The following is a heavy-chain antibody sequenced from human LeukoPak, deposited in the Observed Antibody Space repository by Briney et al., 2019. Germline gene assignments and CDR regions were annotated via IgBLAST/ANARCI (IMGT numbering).Heavy chain of an antibody. CDR3: ARGGETAMGNYFDY. D-gene: IGHD5-18*01. Sequence: ASVKVSCKASGYTFTSYAMNWVRQAPGQGLEWMGWINTNTGNPTYAQGFTGRFVFSLDTSVSTAYLQISSLKAEATAVYYCARGGETAMGNYFDYWGQGTLVTVSS. J-gene: IGHJ4*02. V-gene: IGHV7-4-1*02. CDR1: GYTFTSYA. CDR2: INTNTGNP.